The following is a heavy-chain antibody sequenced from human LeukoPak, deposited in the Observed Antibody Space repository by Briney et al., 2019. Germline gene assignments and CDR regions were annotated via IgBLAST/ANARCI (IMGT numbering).Heavy chain of an antibody. CDR3: AKYSDFYDSSGHLY. CDR2: IYYSGST. J-gene: IGHJ4*02. D-gene: IGHD3-22*01. V-gene: IGHV4-39*01. CDR1: GASISSNSYY. Sequence: SETLSLTCAVSGASISSNSYYWGWIRQPPGKGLEWIGSIYYSGSTYYNPSLKSRLTISVDTSKNQFSLELSSVTAADTAVYYCAKYSDFYDSSGHLYWGQGTLVTVSS.